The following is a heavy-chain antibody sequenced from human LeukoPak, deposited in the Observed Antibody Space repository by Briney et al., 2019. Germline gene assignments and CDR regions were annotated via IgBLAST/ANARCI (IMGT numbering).Heavy chain of an antibody. CDR1: GFTFSSYA. V-gene: IGHV3-23*01. D-gene: IGHD6-13*01. CDR2: ISGSGGST. CDR3: TYGGAAAGDYYYMDV. Sequence: PGGSLRLSCAASGFTFSSYAMSWVRQAPGKGLEWVSAISGSGGSTYYADSVKGQFTISRDNSKNTLYLQMNSLRAEDTAVYYCTYGGAAAGDYYYMDVWGKGTTVTVSS. J-gene: IGHJ6*03.